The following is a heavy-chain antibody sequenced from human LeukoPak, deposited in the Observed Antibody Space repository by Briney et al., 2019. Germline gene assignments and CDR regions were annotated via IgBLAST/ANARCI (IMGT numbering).Heavy chain of an antibody. CDR1: GFTFSSYW. CDR2: INSDGSST. Sequence: QPGRSLRLSCAASGFTFSSYWMHWVRQAPGKGLVWVSRINSDGSSTSYADSVKGRFTISRDNAKNTLYLQMNSLRAEDTAVYYCARDRTMAGYFDYWGQGTLVTVSS. CDR3: ARDRTMAGYFDY. V-gene: IGHV3-74*01. J-gene: IGHJ4*02. D-gene: IGHD4/OR15-4a*01.